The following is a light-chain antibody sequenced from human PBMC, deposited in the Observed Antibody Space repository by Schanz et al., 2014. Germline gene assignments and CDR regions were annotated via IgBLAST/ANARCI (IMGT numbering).Light chain of an antibody. CDR3: QQSYSTPQT. V-gene: IGKV1-39*01. CDR1: QRISSY. Sequence: DIQMTQSPSSLSASVGDRVTITCRASQRISSYLHWYQQKAGKAPKLLIYAASTLQSGVPSRFSGSGSGTDFTLTISSLQPEDFATYYCQQSYSTPQTFGQGTKVEIK. CDR2: AAS. J-gene: IGKJ1*01.